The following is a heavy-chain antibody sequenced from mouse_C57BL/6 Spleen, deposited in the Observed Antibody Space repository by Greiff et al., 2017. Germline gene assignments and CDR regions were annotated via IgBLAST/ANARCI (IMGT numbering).Heavy chain of an antibody. D-gene: IGHD4-1*02. V-gene: IGHV5-17*01. J-gene: IGHJ2*01. CDR3: ARGSTGTWDY. Sequence: DVMLVESGGGLVKPGGSLKLSCAASGFTFSDYGMHWVRQAPEKGLEWVAYISSGSSTIYYADTVKGRFTISRDNAKNTLFRQMTSLRSEDTAMYYCARGSTGTWDYWGQGTTLTVSS. CDR1: GFTFSDYG. CDR2: ISSGSSTI.